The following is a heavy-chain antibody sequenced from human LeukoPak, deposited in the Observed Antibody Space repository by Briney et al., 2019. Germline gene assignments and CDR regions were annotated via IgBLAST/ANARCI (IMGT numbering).Heavy chain of an antibody. CDR2: INPNNGGT. D-gene: IGHD3-10*01. Sequence: ASVKVSCKASGYTFTDYYMHWVRQAPGQGLEWMGWINPNNGGTNYEQKFQGRVTMTRDTSISTAYMDLSRLRSDDTAVYYCARDRGASLLDWFDPWGQGTLVTVSS. V-gene: IGHV1-2*02. CDR1: GYTFTDYY. CDR3: ARDRGASLLDWFDP. J-gene: IGHJ5*02.